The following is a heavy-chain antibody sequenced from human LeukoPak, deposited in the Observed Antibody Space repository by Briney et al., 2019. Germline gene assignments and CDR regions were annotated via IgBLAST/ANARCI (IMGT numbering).Heavy chain of an antibody. J-gene: IGHJ4*02. CDR2: IYHSGTT. CDR3: AGLRSYLDTWC. D-gene: IGHD2-8*02. V-gene: IGHV4-4*02. CDR1: GGSVTSGNW. Sequence: SGTLSLTCAVSGGSVTSGNWWTWVRQPPGQGLEWIGEIYHSGTTNYSLSFKSRVTISVDKSKNHFSLNLTSVTAADTAIYYCAGLRSYLDTWCWGQGTLVTVSS.